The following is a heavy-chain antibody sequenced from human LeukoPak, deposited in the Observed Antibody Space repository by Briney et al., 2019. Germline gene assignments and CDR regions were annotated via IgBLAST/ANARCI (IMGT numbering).Heavy chain of an antibody. D-gene: IGHD3-10*01. CDR1: GDSISSGDYY. J-gene: IGHJ6*03. CDR3: ARAPKYFGSGSYLYYMDV. CDR2: IYTSGST. Sequence: SETLSLTCTVSGDSISSGDYYWSWIRQPAGKGLEWIGHIYTSGSTNYNPSLKSRVTISVDTSKNQFSLKLSSVTAADTAVYYCARAPKYFGSGSYLYYMDVWGKGTTVTISS. V-gene: IGHV4-61*09.